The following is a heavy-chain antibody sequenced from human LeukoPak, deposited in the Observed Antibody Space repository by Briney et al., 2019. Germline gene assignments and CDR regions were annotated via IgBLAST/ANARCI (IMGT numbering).Heavy chain of an antibody. CDR3: ARGDVLTP. CDR2: IFYGGSGST. J-gene: IGHJ4*02. D-gene: IGHD3-9*01. Sequence: SETLSLTCTVSGYSISSGYYWGWIRQPPGKGLEWLGYIFYGGSGSTNYNPSLKSRVTISVDTSKNQFSLKLTSVTAEDTAVYYCARGDVLTPWGQGTLVTVSS. CDR1: GYSISSGYY. V-gene: IGHV4-61*01.